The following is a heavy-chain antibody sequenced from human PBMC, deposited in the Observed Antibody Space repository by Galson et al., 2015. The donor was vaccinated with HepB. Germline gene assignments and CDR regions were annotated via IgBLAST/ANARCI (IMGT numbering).Heavy chain of an antibody. CDR3: ARDLGYYDSNDLDV. CDR1: GYIFTDYY. D-gene: IGHD3-3*01. J-gene: IGHJ6*02. CDR2: INPDRGDT. Sequence: SVKVSCKASGYIFTDYYLHWLRQAPGQGLEWMGWINPDRGDTYYAQNFLGRVTMTRDTSITTAYMDLSRLRSDDTAVYFCARDLGYYDSNDLDVWGQGTTVTVSS. V-gene: IGHV1-2*02.